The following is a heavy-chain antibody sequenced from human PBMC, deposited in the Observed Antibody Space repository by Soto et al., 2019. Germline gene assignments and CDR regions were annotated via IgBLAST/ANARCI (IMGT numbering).Heavy chain of an antibody. J-gene: IGHJ4*02. CDR2: INPNSGGT. D-gene: IGHD3-9*01. Sequence: ASVKVSCKASGYTFTGYYMHWVRQAPGQGLEWMGWINPNSGGTNYAQKFQGWVTMTRDTSISTAYMELSRLRSDDTAVYYCARARPLLRYFDWFTTQFDYWGQGTLVTVSS. CDR1: GYTFTGYY. V-gene: IGHV1-2*04. CDR3: ARARPLLRYFDWFTTQFDY.